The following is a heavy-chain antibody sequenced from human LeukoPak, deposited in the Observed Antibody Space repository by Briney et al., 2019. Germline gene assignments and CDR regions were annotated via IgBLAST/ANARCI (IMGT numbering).Heavy chain of an antibody. J-gene: IGHJ4*02. CDR1: GYTFTGYY. CDR2: INPNSGGT. Sequence: GASVKVSCKASGYTFTGYYMHWVRQAPGQGLEWMGWINPNSGGTNYAQKFQGRVTMTRDTSISTAYMELSRLRSDDTAVYYCARVRYYFWSGYYNHPFDYWGQGTLVTVSS. CDR3: ARVRYYFWSGYYNHPFDY. V-gene: IGHV1-2*02. D-gene: IGHD3-3*01.